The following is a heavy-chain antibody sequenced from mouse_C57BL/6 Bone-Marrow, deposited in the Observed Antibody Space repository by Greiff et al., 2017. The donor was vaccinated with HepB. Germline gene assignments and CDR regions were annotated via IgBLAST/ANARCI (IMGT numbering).Heavy chain of an antibody. V-gene: IGHV1-59*01. J-gene: IGHJ3*01. CDR2: IDPSDSYT. CDR1: GYTFTSYW. CDR3: ARRGLLLRYQAWFAY. Sequence: QVQLQQPGAELVRPGTSVKLSCKASGYTFTSYWMHWVKQRPGQGLEWIGVIDPSDSYTNYNQKFKGKATLTVDTSSSTAYMPLSSLTSEDSAVYYCARRGLLLRYQAWFAYWGQGTLVTVSA. D-gene: IGHD1-1*01.